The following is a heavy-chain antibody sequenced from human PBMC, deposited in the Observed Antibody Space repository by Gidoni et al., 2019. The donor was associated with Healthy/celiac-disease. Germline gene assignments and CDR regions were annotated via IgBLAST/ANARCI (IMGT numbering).Heavy chain of an antibody. CDR1: GGTFSISA. V-gene: IGHV1-69*01. D-gene: IGHD4-17*01. J-gene: IGHJ4*02. Sequence: QVQLVQSGAEVKTPGSSVKLSCKASGGTFSISAFSWVRQDPGQGIEWLGGIIPIFGTANYAQKFQGRVTITADESTSTAYMELSSLRSEDTAVYYCASSATVTHPSKRGFGYWGQGTLVTVSS. CDR3: ASSATVTHPSKRGFGY. CDR2: IIPIFGTA.